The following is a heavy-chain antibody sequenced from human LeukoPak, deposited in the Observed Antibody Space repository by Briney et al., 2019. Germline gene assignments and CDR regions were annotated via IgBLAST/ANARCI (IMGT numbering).Heavy chain of an antibody. V-gene: IGHV4-34*01. D-gene: IGHD2-15*01. CDR1: GGSFSGYY. CDR2: INHSGST. J-gene: IGHJ5*02. CDR3: ARRVVVVNWFDP. Sequence: SETLSLTCAVYGGSFSGYYWSWIRQPPGKGLEWIGEINHSGSTYYNPSLKSRVTISVDTSKNQFSLKLSSVTAADTAVYYCARRVVVVNWFDPWGQGTLVTVSS.